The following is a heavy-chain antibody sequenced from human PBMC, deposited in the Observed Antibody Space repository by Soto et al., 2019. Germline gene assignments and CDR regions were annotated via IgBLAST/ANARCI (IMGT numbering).Heavy chain of an antibody. D-gene: IGHD3-16*01. Sequence: ESGGGLVQPGGSLRLSCAASGFTFSGYWMAWLRQTQGKGLEWLANIKPDGSEQYYVDSAKGRFTISRDNAKNSLYLQMNSLGAGDTSVYYCARDAGRGGDFDCWGQGTLVTVSS. V-gene: IGHV3-7*01. CDR2: IKPDGSEQ. J-gene: IGHJ4*02. CDR3: ARDAGRGGDFDC. CDR1: GFTFSGYW.